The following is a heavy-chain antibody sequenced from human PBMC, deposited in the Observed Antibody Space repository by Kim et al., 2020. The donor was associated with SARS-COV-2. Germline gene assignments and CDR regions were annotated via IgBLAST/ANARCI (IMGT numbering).Heavy chain of an antibody. V-gene: IGHV3-23*01. CDR1: GFIFRTNA. J-gene: IGHJ6*02. D-gene: IGHD3-10*01. CDR3: AKDLYDYSAMDV. Sequence: GGSLRLSCVGSGFIFRTNAMNWVRQTPGKGLEWVSGIGGDESTHYADSVKGRYTISSDNSRNTLHLQMSSLIVEDTAIYYCAKDLYDYSAMDVWGQGTTVTVSS. CDR2: IGGDEST.